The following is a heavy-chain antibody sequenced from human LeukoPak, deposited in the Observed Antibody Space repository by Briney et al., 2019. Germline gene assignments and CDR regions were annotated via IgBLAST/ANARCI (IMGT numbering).Heavy chain of an antibody. CDR2: INPNSGGT. D-gene: IGHD3-3*01. Sequence: ASVKVSCKASGYTFTGYYMHWVRQAPGQGLEWMGWINPNSGGTNYAQKFQGRVTMTRDTSISTAYMELSRLRSDDTAVYYCARTYYDLWSGYYSSGDNDYWGQGTLVTVSS. J-gene: IGHJ4*02. CDR3: ARTYYDLWSGYYSSGDNDY. CDR1: GYTFTGYY. V-gene: IGHV1-2*02.